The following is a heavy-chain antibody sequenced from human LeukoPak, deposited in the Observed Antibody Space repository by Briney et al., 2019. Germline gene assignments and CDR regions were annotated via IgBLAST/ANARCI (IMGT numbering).Heavy chain of an antibody. CDR1: GFTFSSYA. V-gene: IGHV3-30*04. J-gene: IGHJ4*01. CDR3: AGDIAAHRTLDY. Sequence: GRSLRLSCAASGFTFSSYAIHWVRQAPGKGLEWVAVISYDGSNTYYADSVKGRFTISRDNSKNTLYLQINSLRAEDTAVYYCAGDIAAHRTLDYWGHGTLVTVSS. CDR2: ISYDGSNT. D-gene: IGHD6-13*01.